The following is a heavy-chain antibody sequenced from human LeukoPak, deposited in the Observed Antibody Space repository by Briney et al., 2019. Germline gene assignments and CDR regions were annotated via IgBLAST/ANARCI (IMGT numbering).Heavy chain of an antibody. CDR2: IYYSGST. CDR3: ARDGTYYDFWSGETIFDY. J-gene: IGHJ4*02. CDR1: GGSISSSSYY. D-gene: IGHD3-3*01. Sequence: SSETLSLTCTVSGGSISSSSYYWGWIRQPPGKGLEWIGSIYYSGSTYYNPSLKSRVTISVDKSKNQFSLKLSSVTAADTAVYYCARDGTYYDFWSGETIFDYWGQGTLVTVSS. V-gene: IGHV4-39*07.